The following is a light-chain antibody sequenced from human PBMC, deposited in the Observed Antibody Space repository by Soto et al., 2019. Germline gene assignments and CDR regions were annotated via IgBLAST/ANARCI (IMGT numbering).Light chain of an antibody. CDR2: AAT. Sequence: DIQMTQSPSSVSASVVDRVTITCRASEEISDWLAWPQQKPGEAPKLLIYAATTLHSGVPSRFSGSGSGTDFTLTISSLQPEDCATYYCQQGHTLPLTFGVGTQVEIK. V-gene: IGKV1-12*01. CDR1: EEISDW. CDR3: QQGHTLPLT. J-gene: IGKJ4*02.